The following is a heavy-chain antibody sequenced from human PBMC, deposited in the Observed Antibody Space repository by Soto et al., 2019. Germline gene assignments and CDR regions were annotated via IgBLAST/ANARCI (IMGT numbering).Heavy chain of an antibody. J-gene: IGHJ4*02. V-gene: IGHV3-23*01. CDR3: AKDGGYQYPDI. CDR2: ISGSGGST. Sequence: GSLRLSCAASGFTFSNCAMSWVRQAPGKGLEWVSAISGSGGSTYYADSVKGRFTISRDNSKNTVYLQMNSLRAEDTALYYCAKDGGYQYPDIWGQGALVTVSS. CDR1: GFTFSNCA. D-gene: IGHD6-25*01.